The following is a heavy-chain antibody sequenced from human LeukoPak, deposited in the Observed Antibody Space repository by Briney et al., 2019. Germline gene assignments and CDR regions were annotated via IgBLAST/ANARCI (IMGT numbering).Heavy chain of an antibody. CDR1: GYTFTSYY. Sequence: ASVKVSCKASGYTFTSYYMHWVRQAPGQGLEWMGTINPSGGSTSYAQKFQGRVTMTRDTSTSTVYMELSSLKSEDTAVYYCAAARSGYSPFYYYMDVWGQGTTVTVSS. V-gene: IGHV1-46*03. D-gene: IGHD3-22*01. CDR2: INPSGGST. J-gene: IGHJ6*03. CDR3: AAARSGYSPFYYYMDV.